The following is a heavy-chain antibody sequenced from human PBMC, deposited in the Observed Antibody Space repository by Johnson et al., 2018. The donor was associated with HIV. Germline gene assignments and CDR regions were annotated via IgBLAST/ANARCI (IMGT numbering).Heavy chain of an antibody. V-gene: IGHV3-53*02. CDR2: IYSGGST. CDR3: ARDGGLISDAFDI. J-gene: IGHJ3*02. Sequence: VQLVETGGGLIQPGGSLRLSCAASGFTVSSNYMSWVRQAPGKGLEWVSVIYSGGSTYYADSVKGRFTISRDNSKNTLYLQMNSLRAEYTAVYYCARDGGLISDAFDIWGQWTMVTVSS. CDR1: GFTVSSNY. D-gene: IGHD3-16*01.